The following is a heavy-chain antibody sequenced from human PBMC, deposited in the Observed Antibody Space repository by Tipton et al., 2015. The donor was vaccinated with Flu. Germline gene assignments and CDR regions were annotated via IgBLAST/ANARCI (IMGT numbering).Heavy chain of an antibody. J-gene: IGHJ4*02. CDR1: GGSISSGSYY. CDR3: ARGSAVAGFRGFDY. Sequence: TLSLTCTVSGGSISSGSYYWSWIRQPAGKGLEWIGRIYTSGSTNYNPSLKSRVTISVDTSKNQFSLKLSPVTAADTAVYYCARGSAVAGFRGFDYWGQGTLVTVSS. D-gene: IGHD6-19*01. V-gene: IGHV4-61*02. CDR2: IYTSGST.